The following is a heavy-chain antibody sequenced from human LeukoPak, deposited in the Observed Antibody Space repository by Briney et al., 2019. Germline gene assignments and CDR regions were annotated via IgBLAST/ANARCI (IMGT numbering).Heavy chain of an antibody. D-gene: IGHD1-26*01. CDR3: GKKYSTGLDP. Sequence: GGSLRLSCAASGFTFDDYAMSWVRQAPGKGLEWVSDISGTGGSTYYADSVKGRFTISRDNSKNTLYLQMNSLRAEDTAVYYCGKKYSTGLDPWGQGTLVTVSS. J-gene: IGHJ5*02. V-gene: IGHV3-23*01. CDR2: ISGTGGST. CDR1: GFTFDDYA.